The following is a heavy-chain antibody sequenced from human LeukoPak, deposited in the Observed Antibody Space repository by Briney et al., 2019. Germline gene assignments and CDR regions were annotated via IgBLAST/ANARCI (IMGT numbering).Heavy chain of an antibody. CDR2: IWYDGSNK. D-gene: IGHD5-12*01. V-gene: IGHV3-33*01. J-gene: IGHJ4*02. CDR1: GFTLSSYG. CDR3: ARDRATAIDY. Sequence: GGSLRLSCAASGFTLSSYGMHWVRQAPGKGLEWVAVIWYDGSNKYYADSVKGRFTISRDSSKNTPYLQINSVRAEDTAVYYCARDRATAIDYWGQGTLVTAPS.